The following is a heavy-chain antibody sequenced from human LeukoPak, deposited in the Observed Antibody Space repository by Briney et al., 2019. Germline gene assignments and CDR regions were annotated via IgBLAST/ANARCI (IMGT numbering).Heavy chain of an antibody. CDR2: ITSDGSTT. J-gene: IGHJ4*01. CDR3: AGDYIWGRLF. Sequence: GGSLRLSCVGSGFILSDYWMHWVRQTPGKGLMWVSRITSDGSTTWYADSVKGRFTVSRDNAKNTLFLEMNSLRDEDTAVYYCAGDYIWGRLFWGQGTLVTVSS. CDR1: GFILSDYW. D-gene: IGHD3-16*01. V-gene: IGHV3-74*01.